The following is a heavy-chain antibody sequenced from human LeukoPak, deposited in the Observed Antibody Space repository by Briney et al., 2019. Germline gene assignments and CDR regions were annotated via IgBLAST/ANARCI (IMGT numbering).Heavy chain of an antibody. CDR3: ARASWLLGYAY. J-gene: IGHJ4*02. CDR1: GGSFSGYY. CDR2: INHSGST. Sequence: SETLSLTCAVYGGSFSGYYWSWIRQPPGKGLEWIGEINHSGSTNYNPSLKSRVTISVDTSKNQFSLKLSSVTAADTAVYYCARASWLLGYAYWGQGTQVTVSS. V-gene: IGHV4-34*01. D-gene: IGHD5-18*01.